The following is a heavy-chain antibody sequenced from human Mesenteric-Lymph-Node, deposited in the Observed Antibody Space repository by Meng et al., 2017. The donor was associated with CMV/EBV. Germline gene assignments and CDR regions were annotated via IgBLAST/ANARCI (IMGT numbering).Heavy chain of an antibody. V-gene: IGHV1-2*02. CDR1: GYTFTGYY. CDR3: ARGRLPQEIGMDV. Sequence: ASVKVSCKASGYTFTGYYMHWVRQAPGQGLEWMGWINPNSGGTNYAQKFQGRVTMTTDTSTSTAYMELRSLRSDDTAAYYCARGRLPQEIGMDVWGQGTTVTVSS. CDR2: INPNSGGT. J-gene: IGHJ6*02.